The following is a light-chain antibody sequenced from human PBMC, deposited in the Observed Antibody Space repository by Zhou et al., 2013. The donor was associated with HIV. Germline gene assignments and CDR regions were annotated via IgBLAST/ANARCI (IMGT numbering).Light chain of an antibody. V-gene: IGKV3-20*01. Sequence: EILMTQSPGTLSLSPGERATLSCRASQSVSSRYLVWYQQKPGQAPRLLIYGASSRATGIPDRFSGSGSGTDFTLTISRLEPEDFAVYYCQLYGSSPELTFGGGTKVEIK. J-gene: IGKJ4*01. CDR1: QSVSSRY. CDR3: QLYGSSPELT. CDR2: GAS.